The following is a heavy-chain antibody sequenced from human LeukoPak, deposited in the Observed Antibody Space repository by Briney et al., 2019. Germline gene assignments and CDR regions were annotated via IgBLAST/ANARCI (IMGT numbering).Heavy chain of an antibody. CDR3: ARACYKIWFGEPRDAFDI. CDR2: IIPIFGTA. D-gene: IGHD3-10*01. Sequence: ASVKVSFKASGGTFSSYAISWVRQAPGQGLEWMGGIIPIFGTANYAQKFQGRVTITADESTSTAYMELSSLRSEDTAVYYCARACYKIWFGEPRDAFDIWGQGTMVTVSS. J-gene: IGHJ3*02. V-gene: IGHV1-69*13. CDR1: GGTFSSYA.